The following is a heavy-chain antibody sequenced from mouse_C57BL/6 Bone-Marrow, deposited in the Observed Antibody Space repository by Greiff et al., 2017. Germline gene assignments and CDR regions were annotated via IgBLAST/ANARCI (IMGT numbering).Heavy chain of an antibody. J-gene: IGHJ2*01. V-gene: IGHV1-69*01. Sequence: VQLQQPGAELVMPGASVKLSCKASGYTFTSYWMPWVKQRPGQGLEWIGEIDPSDSYTNYNQKFKGKSTLTVDKSSSTAYMRLSSLTSEDSAVYYCARTYGSSPYYFDYWGQGTTLTVSS. CDR3: ARTYGSSPYYFDY. CDR2: IDPSDSYT. CDR1: GYTFTSYW. D-gene: IGHD1-1*01.